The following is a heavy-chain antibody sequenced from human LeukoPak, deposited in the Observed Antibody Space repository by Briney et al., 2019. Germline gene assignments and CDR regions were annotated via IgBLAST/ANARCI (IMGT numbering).Heavy chain of an antibody. CDR3: ARDLSWFDP. CDR1: GITLGNYG. D-gene: IGHD2/OR15-2a*01. V-gene: IGHV3-23*01. CDR2: LSGSGGGT. Sequence: GGSLRLSCAVSGITLGNYGMSWVRQAPGKGLEWVAGLSGSGGGTNYADSVQGRFTISRDNPKNTLYLQMNSLRAEDTAVYYCARDLSWFDPWGQGTLVTVSS. J-gene: IGHJ5*02.